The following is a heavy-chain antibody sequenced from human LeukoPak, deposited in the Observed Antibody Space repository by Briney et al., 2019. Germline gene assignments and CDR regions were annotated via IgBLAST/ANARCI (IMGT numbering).Heavy chain of an antibody. CDR3: ARDTEPHYYDSSGYYGY. Sequence: ASVKVSCKASGYTFTSYYMHWVRQAPGQGLEWMGIINPSGGSTSYAQKFQGRVTMTRDTSTSTVYMGLSSLRSEDTAVYYCARDTEPHYYDSSGYYGYWGQGTLVTVSS. V-gene: IGHV1-46*01. CDR2: INPSGGST. J-gene: IGHJ4*02. CDR1: GYTFTSYY. D-gene: IGHD3-22*01.